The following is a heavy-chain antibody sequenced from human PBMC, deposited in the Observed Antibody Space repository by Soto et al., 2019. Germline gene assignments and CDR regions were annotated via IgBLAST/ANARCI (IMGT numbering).Heavy chain of an antibody. CDR2: IYYSGST. J-gene: IGHJ4*02. Sequence: SETLSLTCTVSGGSISSYYWSWIRQPPGKGLEWIGYIYYSGSTNYNPSLKSRVTISVDTSKNQFSLKLSSVTAADTAVYYCARVQEYYDFWSGHIFFDYWGQGTLVTSPQ. V-gene: IGHV4-59*01. D-gene: IGHD3-3*01. CDR1: GGSISSYY. CDR3: ARVQEYYDFWSGHIFFDY.